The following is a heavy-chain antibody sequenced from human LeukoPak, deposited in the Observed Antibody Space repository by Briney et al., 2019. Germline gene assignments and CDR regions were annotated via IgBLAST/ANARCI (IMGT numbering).Heavy chain of an antibody. CDR1: GYTFTSYG. CDR2: ISAYNGNT. J-gene: IGHJ4*02. V-gene: IGHV1-18*01. D-gene: IGHD6-13*01. Sequence: ASVKVSCKASGYTFTSYGISWVRQAPGQGLEWMGWISAYNGNTNHAQKLQGRVTMTTDTSMSTAYMELRSLRSDDTAVYYCARDGRIAAAGQADYWGQGTLVTVSS. CDR3: ARDGRIAAAGQADY.